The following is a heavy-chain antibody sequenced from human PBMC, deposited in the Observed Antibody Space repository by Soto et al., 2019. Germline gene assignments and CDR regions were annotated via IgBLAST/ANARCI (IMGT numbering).Heavy chain of an antibody. CDR3: ARDGGYSGYDCGY. D-gene: IGHD5-12*01. Sequence: QVQLVQSGAEVKKPGASVKVSCKASGYTFTSYGISWVRQAPGQGLEWMVWISAYNGNTNYAQKLHVRVTMTTDTSTSAGYMELRSLRSADTAVDYCARDGGYSGYDCGYWGQATLVTVSS. V-gene: IGHV1-18*04. CDR1: GYTFTSYG. J-gene: IGHJ4*02. CDR2: ISAYNGNT.